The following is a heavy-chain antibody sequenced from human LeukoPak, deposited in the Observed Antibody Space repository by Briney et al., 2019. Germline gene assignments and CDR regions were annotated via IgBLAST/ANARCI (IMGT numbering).Heavy chain of an antibody. CDR3: VRGPLYDYVWGSYRQYFDY. J-gene: IGHJ4*02. CDR1: GGPFSGYY. D-gene: IGHD3-16*02. V-gene: IGHV4-34*01. CDR2: INHSGST. Sequence: SETLSLTCAVYGGPFSGYYWSWIRQPPGKGLEWIGEINHSGSTNYNPSLKSRVTISVDTSKTQFSLKLSSVTAADTAVYYCVRGPLYDYVWGSYRQYFDYWGQGTLVTVSS.